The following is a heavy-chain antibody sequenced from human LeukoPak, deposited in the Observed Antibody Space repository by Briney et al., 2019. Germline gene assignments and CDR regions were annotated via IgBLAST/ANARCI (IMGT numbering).Heavy chain of an antibody. D-gene: IGHD3-3*01. V-gene: IGHV3-74*01. CDR3: AHTVWSGNYFDY. Sequence: PGGSLRLSCAASGFTFSTSWMLWVRQVSGKGLVWVSRINSGGSSTDYADSVKGRFTISRDNTKNTLYLQMNSLRVEDTAVYYCAHTVWSGNYFDYWGQGTLVTVSS. CDR2: INSGGSST. J-gene: IGHJ4*02. CDR1: GFTFSTSW.